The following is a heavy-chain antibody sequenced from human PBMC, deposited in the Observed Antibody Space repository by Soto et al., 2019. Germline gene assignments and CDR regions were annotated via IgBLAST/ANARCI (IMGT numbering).Heavy chain of an antibody. V-gene: IGHV1-18*01. CDR1: GYIFINYG. Sequence: ASGKVSCKASGYIFINYGITWVRQAPGQGLEWMGWISGYNGNTKYADKLQGRVTVTTDTSTTTAYMELRSLRSDDTAVYYCARDEVPAANWLDRWGQGTLVTVSS. CDR2: ISGYNGNT. J-gene: IGHJ5*02. CDR3: ARDEVPAANWLDR. D-gene: IGHD2-2*01.